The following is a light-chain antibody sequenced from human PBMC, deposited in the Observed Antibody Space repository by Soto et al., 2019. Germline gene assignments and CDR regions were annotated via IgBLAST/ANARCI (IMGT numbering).Light chain of an antibody. Sequence: QSALTQPASVSGSPGQSITISCTGTSSDVGAYDYVSWYQQHPDKVPKLMIYDVSNRPSGVSNRFSGSKSGNTASLTISGLQAEDEADYYCSSYTTSINVIFGGGTKLTVL. CDR1: SSDVGAYDY. CDR2: DVS. J-gene: IGLJ2*01. V-gene: IGLV2-14*01. CDR3: SSYTTSINVI.